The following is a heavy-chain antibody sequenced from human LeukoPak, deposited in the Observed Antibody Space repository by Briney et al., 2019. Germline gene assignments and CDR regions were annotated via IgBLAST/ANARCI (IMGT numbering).Heavy chain of an antibody. V-gene: IGHV4-59*01. CDR2: INYSGST. CDR1: GGSISSYY. CDR3: ARVRPTIAAAAADAFDV. D-gene: IGHD6-13*01. Sequence: SETLSLTCTVSGGSISSYYWSWIRQPPGKGLEWIGYINYSGSTNYSLSPKSRVSISVDTSKNQFSLKLSSVTAADTAVYYCARVRPTIAAAAADAFDVWGQGTMVTVSS. J-gene: IGHJ3*01.